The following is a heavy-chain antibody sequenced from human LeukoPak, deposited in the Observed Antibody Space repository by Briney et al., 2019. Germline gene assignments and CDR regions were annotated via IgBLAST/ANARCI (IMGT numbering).Heavy chain of an antibody. Sequence: SETLSLTCTVSGGSISSYYWSWIRQPPGKGLEWIGYIYYSGGTNYNPSLKSRVTISVDTSKNQFSLKLSSVTAADTAVYYCARRAVAGTRFDPWGQGTLVTVSS. CDR1: GGSISSYY. J-gene: IGHJ5*02. D-gene: IGHD6-19*01. CDR2: IYYSGGT. CDR3: ARRAVAGTRFDP. V-gene: IGHV4-59*01.